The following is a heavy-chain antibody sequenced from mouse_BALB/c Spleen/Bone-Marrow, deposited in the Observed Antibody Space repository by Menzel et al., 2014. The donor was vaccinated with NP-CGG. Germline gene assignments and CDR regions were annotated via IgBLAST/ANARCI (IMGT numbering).Heavy chain of an antibody. D-gene: IGHD2-14*01. V-gene: IGHV1S29*02. CDR1: GYTFTDYN. J-gene: IGHJ3*01. CDR3: ATYYRYDWFAY. Sequence: EVKLMESGPELVKPGASVKISCKASGYTFTDYNMHWVKQSHGKSLEWIGYVYPYNGGTGYNQKFKSKATLTVDNSSSTAYMELRSLTPEDSAVYYCATYYRYDWFAYWGQGTLVTVSA. CDR2: VYPYNGGT.